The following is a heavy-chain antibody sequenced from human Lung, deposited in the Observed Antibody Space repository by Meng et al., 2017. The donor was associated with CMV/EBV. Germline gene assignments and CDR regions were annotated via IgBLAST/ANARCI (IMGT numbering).Heavy chain of an antibody. CDR2: ITGSGDDT. V-gene: IGHV3-23*01. J-gene: IGHJ5*02. D-gene: IGHD2-2*01. CDR3: AKAGGYCTGASCYPNWFAP. Sequence: GESLKISCAASGFTFSTYAMSWVRQAPGKRLEWLSAITGSGDDTYYADSVRGRFTISRDNSKNTLSLQMNSLRAEDTALYYCAKAGGYCTGASCYPNWFAPWGLGALVTVSS. CDR1: GFTFSTYA.